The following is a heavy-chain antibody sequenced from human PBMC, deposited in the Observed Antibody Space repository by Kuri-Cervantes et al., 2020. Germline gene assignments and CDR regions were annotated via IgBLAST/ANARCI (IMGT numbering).Heavy chain of an antibody. Sequence: GGSLRLSCAASGFTFSSYWMSWVRQAPGKGLEWVANIKQDGSEKYYVDSVKGRFTISRDNAKSSLYLQMNSLRAEDTAVYYCAKTGPYSGSYYDMIDYWGQGTLVTVSS. CDR1: GFTFSSYW. CDR3: AKTGPYSGSYYDMIDY. CDR2: IKQDGSEK. D-gene: IGHD1-26*01. V-gene: IGHV3-7*01. J-gene: IGHJ4*02.